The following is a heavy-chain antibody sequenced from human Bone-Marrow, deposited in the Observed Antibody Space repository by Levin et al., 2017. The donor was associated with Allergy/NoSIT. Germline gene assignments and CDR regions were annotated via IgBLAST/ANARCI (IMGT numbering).Heavy chain of an antibody. J-gene: IGHJ4*02. D-gene: IGHD6-6*01. CDR1: GFIFSSYA. V-gene: IGHV3-23*01. CDR2: ISSVGDDT. Sequence: GGSLRLSCAASGFIFSSYAMTWVRQAPGKGLEWVSAISSVGDDTYYTDSVRGRFTISRDNSKNRLYLHMKSLRADDTAIYYCAKAGAARGAYYFDSWGQGTLVTVSS. CDR3: AKAGAARGAYYFDS.